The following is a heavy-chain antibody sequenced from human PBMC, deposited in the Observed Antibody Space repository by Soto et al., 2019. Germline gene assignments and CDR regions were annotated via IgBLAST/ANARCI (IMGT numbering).Heavy chain of an antibody. Sequence: TLSLTCGVSGDTISTGGYSWAWIRQPPGKALEWIGHTYHSGNPYYNPSLKSRVIISVDRSKNQFSLKVSSVTAADTAVYYCAREADGDYERRGYWSPFDYWGQGILVTVSS. J-gene: IGHJ4*02. CDR1: GDTISTGGYS. CDR3: AREADGDYERRGYWSPFDY. D-gene: IGHD4-17*01. V-gene: IGHV4-30-2*01. CDR2: TYHSGNP.